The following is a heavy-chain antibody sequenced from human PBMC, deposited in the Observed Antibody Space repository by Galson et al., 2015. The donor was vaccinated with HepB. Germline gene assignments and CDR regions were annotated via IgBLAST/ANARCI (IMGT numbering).Heavy chain of an antibody. J-gene: IGHJ4*02. Sequence: SVKVSCKASGYTFTNYDIHWVRQAAGQGLEWMGWMNPKSGNTDYAHNFQGRVTMTRNPSITTAYMELRSLRSEDTAVYYCAGGITSFTAAAAANDYFDYWGQGTLVIVSS. CDR1: GYTFTNYD. V-gene: IGHV1-8*01. CDR2: MNPKSGNT. CDR3: AGGITSFTAAAAANDYFDY. D-gene: IGHD6-13*01.